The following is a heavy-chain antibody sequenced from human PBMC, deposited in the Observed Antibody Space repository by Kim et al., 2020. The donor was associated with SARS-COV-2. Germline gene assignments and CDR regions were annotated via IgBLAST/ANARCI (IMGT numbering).Heavy chain of an antibody. V-gene: IGHV3-33*01. Sequence: GGSLRLSCAASGFTFSDYGMHWVRQAPGKGLEWVAVIWHDGTNEHYADSVNGRFTISRDNSKNTLYLQMNTLRVEDTAVYYCARDFWSGPYSFDYWGLG. CDR1: GFTFSDYG. D-gene: IGHD3-3*01. J-gene: IGHJ4*02. CDR2: IWHDGTNE. CDR3: ARDFWSGPYSFDY.